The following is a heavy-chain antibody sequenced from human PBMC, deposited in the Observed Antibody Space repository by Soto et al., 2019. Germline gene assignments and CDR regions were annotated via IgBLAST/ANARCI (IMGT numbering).Heavy chain of an antibody. CDR3: ARDREGSSSRGTYDY. J-gene: IGHJ4*02. D-gene: IGHD6-6*01. Sequence: QVQLVGSGGGVVQPGRSLRLSCVASGFTFSSYGMHWVRQAPGKGLEWVAVIWYDGSNKYYADSVKGRFTISRDNSKNTLYLQMNSLRAEDTAVYYCARDREGSSSRGTYDYWGQGTLVTVSS. CDR2: IWYDGSNK. CDR1: GFTFSSYG. V-gene: IGHV3-33*01.